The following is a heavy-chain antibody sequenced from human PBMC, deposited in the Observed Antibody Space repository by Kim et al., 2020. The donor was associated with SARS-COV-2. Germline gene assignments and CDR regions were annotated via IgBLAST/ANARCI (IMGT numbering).Heavy chain of an antibody. CDR1: GFTFSSYA. CDR3: AKRYYYASGSFDY. CDR2: VTDSGSRT. J-gene: IGHJ4*02. Sequence: GGSLRLSCAASGFTFSSYAMSWVRQAPGKGLEWVSVVTDSGSRTYYADSMKGRFTISRDNSKNQLYLQMNSLIADDTAVYYCAKRYYYASGSFDYWGQGTLVTVSS. D-gene: IGHD3-10*01. V-gene: IGHV3-23*01.